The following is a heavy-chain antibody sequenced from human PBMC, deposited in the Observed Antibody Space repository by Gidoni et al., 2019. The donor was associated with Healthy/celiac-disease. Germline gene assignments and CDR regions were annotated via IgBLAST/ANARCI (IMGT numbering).Heavy chain of an antibody. J-gene: IGHJ4*02. CDR1: GFTFSSYG. CDR2: IWYDGSNK. CDR3: ASGLEWLDY. V-gene: IGHV3-33*01. D-gene: IGHD6-19*01. Sequence: QVQLVESGGGVVKPGRSLRLSCAASGFTFSSYGMHWVRQAPGKGLEWVAVIWYDGSNKYYADSVKGRFTISRDNSKNTLYLQMNSLRAEDTAVYYCASGLEWLDYWGQGTLVTVSS.